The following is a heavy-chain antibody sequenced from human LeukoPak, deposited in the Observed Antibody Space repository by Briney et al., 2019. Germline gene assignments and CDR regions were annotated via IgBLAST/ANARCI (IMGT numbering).Heavy chain of an antibody. Sequence: GGSLRLSCAASGFTFSSYGMHWVRQAPGKGLEWVAFIRYDGSNKYYADSVKGRFTISRDNSKNTLYLQMNSLRAEDTAVYYCAKDAAKYSSSWFDYWGQGTLVTVSS. CDR1: GFTFSSYG. CDR3: AKDAAKYSSSWFDY. V-gene: IGHV3-30*02. D-gene: IGHD6-13*01. CDR2: IRYDGSNK. J-gene: IGHJ4*02.